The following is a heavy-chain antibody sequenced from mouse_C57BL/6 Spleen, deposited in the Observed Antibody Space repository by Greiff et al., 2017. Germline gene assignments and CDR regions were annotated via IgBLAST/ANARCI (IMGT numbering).Heavy chain of an antibody. V-gene: IGHV1-69*01. CDR3: ARGDYGSSHDY. D-gene: IGHD1-1*01. CDR2: IDPSDSYT. CDR1: GYTFTSYW. Sequence: QVQLKQPGAELVMPGASVKLSCKASGYTFTSYWMHWVKQRPGQGLEWIGEIDPSDSYTNYNQKFKGKSTLTVDKSSSTAYMQLNSLTSEDSAVYYCARGDYGSSHDYWGQGTTLTVSS. J-gene: IGHJ2*01.